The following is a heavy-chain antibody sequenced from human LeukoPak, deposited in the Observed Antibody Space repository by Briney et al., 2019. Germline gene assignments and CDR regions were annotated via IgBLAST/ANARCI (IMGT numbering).Heavy chain of an antibody. CDR1: GFTFSSYW. CDR3: ARASPYYDSSGYYHFDY. Sequence: GGSLRLSCAASGFTFSSYWMSWVRQAPGKGLEWVANIKQDGSEKYYVDSVKGRFTISRDNAKNSLYLQMNSLRAEDTAVYYCARASPYYDSSGYYHFDYWGQGTLVTVSS. CDR2: IKQDGSEK. J-gene: IGHJ4*02. D-gene: IGHD3-22*01. V-gene: IGHV3-7*01.